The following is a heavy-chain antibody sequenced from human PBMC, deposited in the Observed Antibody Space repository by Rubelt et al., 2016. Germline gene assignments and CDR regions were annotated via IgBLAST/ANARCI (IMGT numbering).Heavy chain of an antibody. D-gene: IGHD1-26*01. CDR3: ARDYPLWELLKGWFDP. V-gene: IGHV4-39*07. Sequence: QLQLQVSGPGLVKPSETLSLTCTVSGGSISSSSYYWGWIRQPPGKGLEWIGSIYYSGSTYYNPSLKCLVTISVDTSKNQFSLKLGSVTAADTAVYYCARDYPLWELLKGWFDPWGQGTLVTVSS. CDR1: GGSISSSSYY. J-gene: IGHJ5*02. CDR2: IYYSGST.